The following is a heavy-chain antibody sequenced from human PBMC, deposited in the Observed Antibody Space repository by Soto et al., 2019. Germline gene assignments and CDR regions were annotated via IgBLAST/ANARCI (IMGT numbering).Heavy chain of an antibody. J-gene: IGHJ5*02. V-gene: IGHV1-69*13. CDR1: GGTFSSYA. CDR3: ARVGPGVEWFLPYNWFDP. D-gene: IGHD3-3*01. CDR2: IIPIFGTA. Sequence: ASVKVSCKASGGTFSSYAISWVRQAPGQGLEWMGGIIPIFGTANYAQKFQGRVTITADESTSTAYMELSSLRSEDTAVYYCARVGPGVEWFLPYNWFDPWGQGTLVTVSS.